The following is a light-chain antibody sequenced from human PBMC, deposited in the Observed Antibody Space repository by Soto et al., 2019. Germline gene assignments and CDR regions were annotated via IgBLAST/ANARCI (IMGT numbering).Light chain of an antibody. CDR2: GAF. CDR3: QQRSNWPPVLT. Sequence: EIVLTQSPASLSLSPGERATLSCRASQSVSSHLAWFQQRPGQAPRLLIYGAFNRATGIPARFGGSGSGTNFTLTISSLEPEDFAVYYCQQRSNWPPVLTFGGGTKVEIK. J-gene: IGKJ4*01. CDR1: QSVSSH. V-gene: IGKV3-11*01.